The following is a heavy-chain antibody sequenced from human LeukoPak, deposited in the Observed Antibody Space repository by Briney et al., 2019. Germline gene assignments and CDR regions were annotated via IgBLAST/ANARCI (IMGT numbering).Heavy chain of an antibody. V-gene: IGHV3-49*04. J-gene: IGHJ4*02. CDR3: TREGYDYYPIRHFDY. D-gene: IGHD3-22*01. CDR2: IRSKAYGGTT. CDR1: GFTFGDYA. Sequence: GGSLRLSCTASGFTFGDYAMSWVRQAPGKGLEWVGFIRSKAYGGTTEYAASVKGRFTISRDDSKSIAYLQMNSLKTEDTAVYYCTREGYDYYPIRHFDYWGQGTLVTVSS.